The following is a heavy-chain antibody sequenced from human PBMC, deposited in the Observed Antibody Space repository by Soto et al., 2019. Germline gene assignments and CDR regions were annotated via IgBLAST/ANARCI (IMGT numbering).Heavy chain of an antibody. CDR3: ARHPDPIAADGTKNWFDP. J-gene: IGHJ5*02. CDR1: GYSFTSYW. D-gene: IGHD6-13*01. Sequence: GESLKISCKGSGYSFTSYWIGWVRQMPGKGLEWMGIIYPGDSDTRYSPSFQGQVTISADKSISTAYLQWSSLKASDTAMYYCARHPDPIAADGTKNWFDPWGQGTLVTVSS. CDR2: IYPGDSDT. V-gene: IGHV5-51*01.